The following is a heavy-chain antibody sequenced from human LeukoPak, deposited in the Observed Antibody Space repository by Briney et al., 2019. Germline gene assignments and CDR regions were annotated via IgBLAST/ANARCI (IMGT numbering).Heavy chain of an antibody. CDR2: IYHSGST. V-gene: IGHV4-4*02. CDR3: AREHGSGSYFDY. Sequence: SETLSLTCAVSGGSISSGTWWSWVRQPPGKGLEWIGEIYHSGSTNNNPSLKSRVTISVDKSKNQFSLKLNSVTAADTAVYYCAREHGSGSYFDYWGQGTLVTVSS. J-gene: IGHJ4*02. CDR1: GGSISSGTW. D-gene: IGHD3-10*01.